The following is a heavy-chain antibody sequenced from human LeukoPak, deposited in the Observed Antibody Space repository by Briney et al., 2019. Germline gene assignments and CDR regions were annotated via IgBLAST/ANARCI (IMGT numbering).Heavy chain of an antibody. J-gene: IGHJ4*02. CDR3: ARTPGYYDSSGFGFDY. CDR2: IYTSGST. V-gene: IGHV4-61*02. CDR1: GGSVGSGSYY. D-gene: IGHD3-22*01. Sequence: PSQTLSLTCTVAGGSVGSGSYYWGWLRRPAGKGLEWIGRIYTSGSTNYNPSLKSRVTISVDTSKNQFPLKLSSVTAADTAVYYCARTPGYYDSSGFGFDYWGQGTLVTVSS.